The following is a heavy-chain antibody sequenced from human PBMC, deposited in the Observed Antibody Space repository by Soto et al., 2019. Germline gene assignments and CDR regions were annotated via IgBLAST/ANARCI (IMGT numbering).Heavy chain of an antibody. V-gene: IGHV5-10-1*01. D-gene: IGHD3-22*01. CDR1: GYSFAGYW. CDR2: IDPSDSQT. Sequence: GESLKISCKGSGYSFAGYWITWVRQKPGKGLEWMGRIDPSDSQTYYSPSFRGHVTISVTKSITTVFLQWSSLRASDTAMYYCARQIYDSDTGPDFQYYFDSWGQGTPVTVS. J-gene: IGHJ4*02. CDR3: ARQIYDSDTGPDFQYYFDS.